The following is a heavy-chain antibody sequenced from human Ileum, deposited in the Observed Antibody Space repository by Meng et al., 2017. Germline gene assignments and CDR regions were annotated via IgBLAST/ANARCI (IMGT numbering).Heavy chain of an antibody. Sequence: SETLSLTCTASGGSISSYYWSWIRQPPGKGLEWIVYIYYSGSTNYNPSLKSRVTISVDTSKNQFSLKLSSVTAADTAVYYCARESRASGSYRFDYWGQGKLVTVSS. D-gene: IGHD1-26*01. CDR1: GGSISSYY. CDR2: IYYSGST. V-gene: IGHV4-59*01. CDR3: ARESRASGSYRFDY. J-gene: IGHJ4*02.